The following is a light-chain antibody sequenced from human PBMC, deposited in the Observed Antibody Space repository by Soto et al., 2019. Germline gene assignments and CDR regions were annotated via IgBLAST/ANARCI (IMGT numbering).Light chain of an antibody. J-gene: IGKJ1*01. V-gene: IGKV4-1*01. CDR2: WAS. CDR1: ETILCSSNNKNY. Sequence: DIVMTQSPDSLAVSLGERATINGKSSETILCSSNNKNYLAWYQQKPGQPPMLLIDWASTRESGVPGRFSGSGSGTDFTLTISSLQAEDVAVYCCQQYYSTQTFGQGTKVDIK. CDR3: QQYYSTQT.